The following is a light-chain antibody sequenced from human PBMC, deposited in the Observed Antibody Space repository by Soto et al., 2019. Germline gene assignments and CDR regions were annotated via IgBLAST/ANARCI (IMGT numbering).Light chain of an antibody. CDR3: QQYGSSPPWT. CDR1: QSVSSSY. J-gene: IGKJ1*01. CDR2: GAS. V-gene: IGKV3-20*01. Sequence: EIVLTQSPGTLSLSPGERATLSCRASQSVSSSYLAWYQQKPGQAPRLLIYGASSRATGIPDRFSGSGSGTGFPRTISGLEPEAFAVYYCQQYGSSPPWTFGQGTKVEIK.